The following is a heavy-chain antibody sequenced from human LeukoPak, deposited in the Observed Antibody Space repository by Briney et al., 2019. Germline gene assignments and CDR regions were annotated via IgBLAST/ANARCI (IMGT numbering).Heavy chain of an antibody. Sequence: SQTLSLTCTVSGVSISSGGYYWRWIRQPPGKGLEWFVYIYHSDSTYYNPSLKSRVTISVDRSKNQFSLKLSSVTAADTAVYYCARAPMTRRSYWGQGTLVTVSS. J-gene: IGHJ4*02. V-gene: IGHV4-30-2*01. CDR2: IYHSDST. D-gene: IGHD3-22*01. CDR1: GVSISSGGYY. CDR3: ARAPMTRRSY.